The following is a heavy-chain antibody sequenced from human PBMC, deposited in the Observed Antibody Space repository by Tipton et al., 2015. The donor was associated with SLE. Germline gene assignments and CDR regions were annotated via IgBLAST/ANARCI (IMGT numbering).Heavy chain of an antibody. Sequence: TLSLTCAVFGGSFSGNYWIWIRQTPGKGLEWIGYIHHSGRTDYNPSLRSRVTISRDTSKNQFSLNVNSVTAADTAVYYCARSPTRPGYFQHWGQGTLVTVSS. CDR2: IHHSGRT. J-gene: IGHJ1*01. CDR3: ARSPTRPGYFQH. D-gene: IGHD3-10*01. V-gene: IGHV4-34*09. CDR1: GGSFSGNY.